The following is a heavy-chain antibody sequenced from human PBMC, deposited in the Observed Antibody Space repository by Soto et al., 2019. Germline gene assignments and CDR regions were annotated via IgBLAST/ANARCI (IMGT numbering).Heavy chain of an antibody. J-gene: IGHJ5*02. CDR2: IYYSGST. CDR1: GGSISSYY. CDR3: ARGIAVAGMGFDP. Sequence: SETLSLTCTVSGGSISSYYWSWIRQPPGRGLEWIGYIYYSGSTNYNPSLKSRVTISVDTSKNQFSLKLSSVTAADTAVYHCARGIAVAGMGFDPWGQGTLVTVSS. V-gene: IGHV4-59*01. D-gene: IGHD6-19*01.